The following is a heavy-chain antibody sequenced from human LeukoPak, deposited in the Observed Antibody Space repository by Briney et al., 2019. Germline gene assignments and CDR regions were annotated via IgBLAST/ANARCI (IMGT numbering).Heavy chain of an antibody. CDR1: GGSISSYS. CDR3: ARVRAAAGKLDY. V-gene: IGHV4-4*07. CDR2: IYTSGST. Sequence: SETLSLTCTVSGGSISSYSWSWIRQPAGKGLEWIGRIYTSGSTNYNPSLKSRVTMSVDTSKIQFSLKLSSVTAADTAVYYCARVRAAAGKLDYWGQGTLVTVSS. D-gene: IGHD6-13*01. J-gene: IGHJ4*02.